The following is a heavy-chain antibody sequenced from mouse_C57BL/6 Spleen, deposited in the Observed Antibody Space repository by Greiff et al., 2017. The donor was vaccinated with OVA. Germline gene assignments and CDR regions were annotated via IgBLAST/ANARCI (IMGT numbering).Heavy chain of an antibody. Sequence: VQLQESGAELVRPGTSVKVSCKASGYAFTNYLIEWVKQRPGQGLEWIGVINPGSGGTNYNEKFKGKATLTADKSSSTAYMQRSSLTSEDSAVYFCARGGTTGWYFDVWGTGTTVTVSS. D-gene: IGHD1-1*01. CDR2: INPGSGGT. J-gene: IGHJ1*03. CDR3: ARGGTTGWYFDV. V-gene: IGHV1-54*01. CDR1: GYAFTNYL.